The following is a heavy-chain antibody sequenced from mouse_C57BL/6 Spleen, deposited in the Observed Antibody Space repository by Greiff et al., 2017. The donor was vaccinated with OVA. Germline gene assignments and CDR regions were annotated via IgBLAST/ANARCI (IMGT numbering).Heavy chain of an antibody. D-gene: IGHD1-1*01. J-gene: IGHJ2*01. CDR1: GFTFSDYY. CDR2: ISNGGGST. Sequence: EVHLVESGGGLVQPGGSLKLSCAASGFTFSDYYMYWVRQTPEKRLEWVAYISNGGGSTYYPDTVKGRFTISRDNAKNTLYLQMSRLKSEDTAMYYCARQRITTVSFDYWGQGTTLTVSS. CDR3: ARQRITTVSFDY. V-gene: IGHV5-12*01.